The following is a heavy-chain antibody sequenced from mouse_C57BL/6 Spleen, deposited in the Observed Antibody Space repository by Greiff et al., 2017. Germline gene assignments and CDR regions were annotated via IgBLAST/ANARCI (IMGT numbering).Heavy chain of an antibody. CDR3: ARMSTTVVGYYFDY. V-gene: IGHV8-8*01. J-gene: IGHJ2*01. CDR1: GFSLSTFGMG. Sequence: QVTLKESGPGILQPSQTLSLTCSFSGFSLSTFGMGVGWIRQPSGKGLEWLAHIWWDDDKYYNPALKSRLTISKDTSKNQVFLKIANVDTADTATYYCARMSTTVVGYYFDYWGQGTTLTVSS. D-gene: IGHD1-1*01. CDR2: IWWDDDK.